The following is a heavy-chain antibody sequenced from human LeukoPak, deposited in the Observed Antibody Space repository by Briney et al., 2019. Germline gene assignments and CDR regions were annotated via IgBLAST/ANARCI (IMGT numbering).Heavy chain of an antibody. J-gene: IGHJ4*02. D-gene: IGHD3-3*01. CDR3: ARDRGDFWSGSEDEEYYFDY. V-gene: IGHV3-21*01. Sequence: GGSLRLSCAASGFTFSGYSMNWVRQAPGKGLEWVSSISSSSSYMYYADSVKGRFAISRDNAKNSLYLQMNSLRAEDTAVYYCARDRGDFWSGSEDEEYYFDYWGQETLVTVSS. CDR2: ISSSSSYM. CDR1: GFTFSGYS.